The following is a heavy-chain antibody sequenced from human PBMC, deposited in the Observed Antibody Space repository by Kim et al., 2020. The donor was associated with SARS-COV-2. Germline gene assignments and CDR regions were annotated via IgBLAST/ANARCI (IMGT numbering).Heavy chain of an antibody. CDR1: GFTFSSYT. CDR3: AKDFWDAETLDPFDS. Sequence: GGSLRLSCAASGFTFSSYTMAWVRQAPGKGLEWLSSITGSGRTTYYADSVRGRFTASRDNSKDTLYLQLDSLSAGDTAVYYCAKDFWDAETLDPFDSWGQGTLVTVS. J-gene: IGHJ4*02. CDR2: ITGSGRTT. D-gene: IGHD1-26*01. V-gene: IGHV3-23*01.